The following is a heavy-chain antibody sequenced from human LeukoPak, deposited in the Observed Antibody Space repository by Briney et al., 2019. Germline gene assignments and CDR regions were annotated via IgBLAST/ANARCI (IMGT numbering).Heavy chain of an antibody. CDR1: GYTFTDYF. CDR2: INPNNGGA. V-gene: IGHV1-2*02. CDR3: VRDDYGDLQYFEN. J-gene: IGHJ4*02. D-gene: IGHD4-17*01. Sequence: ASVKVSCKASGYTFTDYFLHWVRQAPGQGLEWMGWINPNNGGALHAQKFQGRVTMTRDSSISTAYMELNGLMSDDTAVYFCVRDDYGDLQYFENWGQGTLVTVSS.